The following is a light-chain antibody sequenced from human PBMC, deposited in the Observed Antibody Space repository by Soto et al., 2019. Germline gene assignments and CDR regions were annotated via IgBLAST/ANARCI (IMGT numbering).Light chain of an antibody. Sequence: QTVVTQPTSASPSLGASVTLTCTLSSGYSNYKVDWYQQRPGKGPRFVMRVGTGGIVGSKGDGIPDRFSVLGSGLNRYLTIKNIQEEDESDYHCGADHGSGSNFVVVFGGGTKLTVL. J-gene: IGLJ2*01. CDR3: GADHGSGSNFVVV. CDR2: VGTGGIVG. CDR1: SGYSNYK. V-gene: IGLV9-49*01.